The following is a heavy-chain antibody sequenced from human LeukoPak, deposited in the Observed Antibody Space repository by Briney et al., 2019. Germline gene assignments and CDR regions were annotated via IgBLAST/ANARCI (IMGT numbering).Heavy chain of an antibody. CDR2: INTDGSSS. CDR1: GITFSSYW. J-gene: IGHJ4*02. Sequence: GASLRLSCAASGITFSSYWMHWVRQAPGKGLVWVSRINTDGSSSSYADSVKGRFTISRDNAISTLYLQMNSLRAEDTAVYYCSRHRSGWFFDYWGQGTLVTVSS. D-gene: IGHD3-10*01. V-gene: IGHV3-74*01. CDR3: SRHRSGWFFDY.